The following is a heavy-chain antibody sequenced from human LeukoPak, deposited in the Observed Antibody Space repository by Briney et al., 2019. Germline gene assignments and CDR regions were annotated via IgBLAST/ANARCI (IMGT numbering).Heavy chain of an antibody. V-gene: IGHV1-18*01. J-gene: IGHJ4*02. D-gene: IGHD2-2*01. Sequence: ASVKVSCKTSGYISTTYGISRVRQAPGQGLEWMEGISAYIGNTNYAQKLQGRVTITTDTSTNTAYMELRSLTSDDTAVYYCARAWDCSSTTCYVYFDYWGQGSLVTVSS. CDR1: GYISTTYG. CDR3: ARAWDCSSTTCYVYFDY. CDR2: ISAYIGNT.